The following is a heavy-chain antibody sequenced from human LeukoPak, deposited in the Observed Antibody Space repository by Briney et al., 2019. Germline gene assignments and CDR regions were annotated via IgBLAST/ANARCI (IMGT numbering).Heavy chain of an antibody. CDR2: IWDDGSNK. CDR3: ARGGGRGYNWNDLGD. Sequence: GGSLRLSCAASGFTFNNCAMHWVRQAPGKGLEWVAVIWDDGSNKYYADSVKGRFTISRDNSKNTLYLQMNTLRAEDTAVYFCARGGGRGYNWNDLGDWGQGTLVTVSS. V-gene: IGHV3-33*01. CDR1: GFTFNNCA. D-gene: IGHD1-1*01. J-gene: IGHJ4*02.